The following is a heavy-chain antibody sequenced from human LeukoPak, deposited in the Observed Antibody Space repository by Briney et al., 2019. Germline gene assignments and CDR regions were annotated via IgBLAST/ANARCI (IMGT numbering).Heavy chain of an antibody. D-gene: IGHD3-22*01. V-gene: IGHV3-30*04. CDR2: ISYDGSNK. J-gene: IGHJ3*02. CDR1: GFTFSSYA. CDR3: AREAPKRITMIVVVKGAFDI. Sequence: GGSLRLSCAASGFTFSSYAMHWVRQALGKGLEWVAVISYDGSNKYYADSVKGRFTISRDNSKNTLYLQMNSLRAEDTAVYYCAREAPKRITMIVVVKGAFDIWGQGTMVTVSS.